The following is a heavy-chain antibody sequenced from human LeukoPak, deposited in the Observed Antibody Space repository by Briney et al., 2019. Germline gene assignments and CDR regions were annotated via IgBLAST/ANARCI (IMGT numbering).Heavy chain of an antibody. CDR3: ARHARREALRHSAFDI. J-gene: IGHJ3*02. D-gene: IGHD3-3*01. CDR1: GGSIRSTSYY. V-gene: IGHV4-39*01. Sequence: SETLSLTCTVSGGSIRSTSYYWSWNRQPPGKGLEWIGSVYYSGTTYYNPSFRSRLTMSVDTSNNQFSLKLSSVTAADTAMYYCARHARREALRHSAFDIWGQGTMDTVSS. CDR2: VYYSGTT.